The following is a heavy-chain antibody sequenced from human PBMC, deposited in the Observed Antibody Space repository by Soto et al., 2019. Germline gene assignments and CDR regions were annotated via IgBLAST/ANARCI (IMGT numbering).Heavy chain of an antibody. V-gene: IGHV1-46*01. Sequence: ASVKVSCKASGYTFTSYYMHWVRQAPGQGLEWMGIINPSGGSTSCAQKFQGRVTMTRDTSTSTVYMELSSLRSEDTAVYYCARDRAYYDFWSGYSNYYYYYGMDVWGQGTTVTFSS. CDR1: GYTFTSYY. CDR3: ARDRAYYDFWSGYSNYYYYYGMDV. CDR2: INPSGGST. D-gene: IGHD3-3*01. J-gene: IGHJ6*02.